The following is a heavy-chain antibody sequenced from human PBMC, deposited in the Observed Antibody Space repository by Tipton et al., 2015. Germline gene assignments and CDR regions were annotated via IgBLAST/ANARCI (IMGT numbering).Heavy chain of an antibody. CDR2: IYYTGST. J-gene: IGHJ4*02. D-gene: IGHD3-10*01. CDR1: GGSISSSSYY. V-gene: IGHV4-39*01. CDR3: ARHSFRFGKLLHEDF. Sequence: TLSLTCTVSGGSISSSSYYWGWIRQPPGKGLEWIGSIYYTGSTYNNPSLESRISMSVDTSKNLFSLKLNSVTAADTAVYYCARHSFRFGKLLHEDFWGQGALVTVSS.